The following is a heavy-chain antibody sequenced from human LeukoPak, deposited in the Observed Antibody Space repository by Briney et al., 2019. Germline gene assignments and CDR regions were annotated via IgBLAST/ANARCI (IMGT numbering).Heavy chain of an antibody. CDR1: GFTFSSYA. J-gene: IGHJ6*02. CDR2: ISGSGGST. CDR3: ANSPAADYYYYGMDV. Sequence: GGSLRLSCAAAGFTFSSYAMSWDRQAPGKGLEWVSAISGSGGSTYYADSVKGRFTISRDNSKNTLYLQMNSLRAEDTAVYYCANSPAADYYYYGMDVWGQGTTVTVSS. D-gene: IGHD2-15*01. V-gene: IGHV3-23*01.